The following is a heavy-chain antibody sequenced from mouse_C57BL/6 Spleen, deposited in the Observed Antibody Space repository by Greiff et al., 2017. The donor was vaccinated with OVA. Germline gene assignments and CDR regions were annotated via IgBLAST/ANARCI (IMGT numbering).Heavy chain of an antibody. Sequence: ESGPGLVKPSQSLSLTCSVTGYSITSGYYWNWIRQFPGNKLEWMGYISYDGSNNYNPSLKNRISITRDTSKNQFFLKLNSVTTEDTATYYCARETTTSFDVWGTGTTVTVSS. CDR3: ARETTTSFDV. V-gene: IGHV3-6*01. CDR2: ISYDGSN. CDR1: GYSITSGYY. D-gene: IGHD1-1*01. J-gene: IGHJ1*03.